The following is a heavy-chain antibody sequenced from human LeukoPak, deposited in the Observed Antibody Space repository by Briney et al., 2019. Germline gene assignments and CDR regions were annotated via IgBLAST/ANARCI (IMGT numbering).Heavy chain of an antibody. CDR2: IKEDGSEK. D-gene: IGHD6-13*01. Sequence: GGSLRLSCSASGFTVSSHWMNWVRQAPGKGLEWVANIKEDGSEKYYVDSVKGRFTISRDNSNNALFLQMNSLRAEDMAIYYCARGASSWEYTTFDVWGQGAIVTVSS. CDR1: GFTVSSHW. V-gene: IGHV3-7*03. J-gene: IGHJ3*01. CDR3: ARGASSWEYTTFDV.